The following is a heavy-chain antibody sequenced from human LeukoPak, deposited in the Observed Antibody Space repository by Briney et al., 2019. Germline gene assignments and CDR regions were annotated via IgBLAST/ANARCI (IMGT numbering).Heavy chain of an antibody. J-gene: IGHJ4*02. CDR2: INPNSGGT. V-gene: IGHV1-2*02. Sequence: ASVKVSCKASGYTFTTYYMHWVRQAPGQGLEWMGWINPNSGGTSYPQKFQGRVTMTRDTSISTAYMELSRLRSDDTAVYYCARGRTLVDGSGILWDYWGQGTLVTVSS. CDR3: ARGRTLVDGSGILWDY. D-gene: IGHD3-22*01. CDR1: GYTFTTYY.